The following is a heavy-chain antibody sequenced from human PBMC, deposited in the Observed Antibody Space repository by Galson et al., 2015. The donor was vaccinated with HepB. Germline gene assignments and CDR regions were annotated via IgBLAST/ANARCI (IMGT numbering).Heavy chain of an antibody. CDR2: IHPGDSDT. V-gene: IGHV5-51*01. J-gene: IGHJ4*02. D-gene: IGHD6-19*01. CDR1: GYTFTSYW. CDR3: ARLVGGRKWLVPYY. Sequence: QSGAEVKKPGESLKISCKGSGYTFTSYWIGWVRQMPGKGLEWLGIIHPGDSDTRYSPSFQGQVTISADKSISTAYLQWSRLKASDTGMYHCARLVGGRKWLVPYYWGQGTLVTVSS.